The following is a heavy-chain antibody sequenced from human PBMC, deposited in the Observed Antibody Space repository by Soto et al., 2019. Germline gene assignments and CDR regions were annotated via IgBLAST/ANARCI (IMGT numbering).Heavy chain of an antibody. J-gene: IGHJ5*02. CDR2: IYYSGST. CDR3: ARTRKITMVRGVITNWFDP. Sequence: SETLSLTCTVSGGSISSYYWSWIRQPPGKGLEWIGYIYYSGSTNYNPSLKSRVTISVDTSKNQFSLKLSSVTAADTAVYYCARTRKITMVRGVITNWFDPWGQGTLVTVSS. D-gene: IGHD3-10*01. V-gene: IGHV4-59*01. CDR1: GGSISSYY.